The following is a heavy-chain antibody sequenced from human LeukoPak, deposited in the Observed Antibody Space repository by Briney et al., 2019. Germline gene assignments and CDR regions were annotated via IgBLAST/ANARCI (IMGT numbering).Heavy chain of an antibody. CDR1: GFTFSSYA. Sequence: GGSLRLSCAASGFTFSSYAMSWVRQAPGKGLEWVSGIRGSGDRTYFADSVKGRFTISRDNSRNTLFLQMNSLRAEDTAIYYCAKYTGDCSTTTCSSFDYWGQGTLVTVSS. J-gene: IGHJ4*02. D-gene: IGHD2-2*01. CDR2: IRGSGDRT. CDR3: AKYTGDCSTTTCSSFDY. V-gene: IGHV3-23*01.